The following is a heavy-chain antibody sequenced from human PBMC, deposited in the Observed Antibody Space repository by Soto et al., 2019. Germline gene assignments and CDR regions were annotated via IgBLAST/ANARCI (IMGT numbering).Heavy chain of an antibody. D-gene: IGHD1-26*01. CDR1: GFTFSSYA. CDR3: ARRGSGSYYDY. CDR2: ISGSGGST. Sequence: EVQLLESGGVLVQPGGSLRLSCAASGFTFSSYAMRWVRQAPVKGLEWVSAISGSGGSTYYADSVKGRFTISRDNSKNTLYLQMNSLRAEDTAVYYCARRGSGSYYDYWGQGTLVTVSS. J-gene: IGHJ4*02. V-gene: IGHV3-23*01.